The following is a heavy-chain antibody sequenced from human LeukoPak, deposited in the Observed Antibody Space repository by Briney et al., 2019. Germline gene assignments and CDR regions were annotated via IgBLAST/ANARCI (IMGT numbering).Heavy chain of an antibody. D-gene: IGHD4-17*01. J-gene: IGHJ4*02. Sequence: PSETLSLTCTVSGGSISSYYWSWIRQPAGKGLEWIGRIQTSGSTDYNPSLKSRVTMSVDTSKNQFSLRLSSVTAADTAVYYCARDGSYGDPPFDYWGQGTLVTVSS. CDR3: ARDGSYGDPPFDY. CDR2: IQTSGST. CDR1: GGSISSYY. V-gene: IGHV4-4*07.